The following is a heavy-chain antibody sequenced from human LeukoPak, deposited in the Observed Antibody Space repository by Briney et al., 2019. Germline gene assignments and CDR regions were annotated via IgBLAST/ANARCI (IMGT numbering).Heavy chain of an antibody. J-gene: IGHJ4*02. Sequence: GGSLRLSCAASRFTFSSYSMNWVRQAPGKGLEWVSYISNSSGTTYYADSVKGRFTISRDNSKNTLYLQMNNLRAEDTAVYYCAKDLAWGLDYWGQGTPVTVSS. CDR1: RFTFSSYS. CDR2: ISNSSGTT. CDR3: AKDLAWGLDY. D-gene: IGHD7-27*01. V-gene: IGHV3-48*01.